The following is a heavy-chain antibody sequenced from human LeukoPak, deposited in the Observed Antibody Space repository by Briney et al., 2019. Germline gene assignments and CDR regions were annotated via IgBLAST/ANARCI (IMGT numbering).Heavy chain of an antibody. CDR3: ARGPTTVTRAFDY. Sequence: SETLSLTCTVSGGSISSYYWSWIRQPPGKGLEWIGYIYYSGSTNYNPSLKSRVTISVDTSKSQFSLNLNSVTAADTAVYYCARGPTTVTRAFDYWGQGTLVTVSS. D-gene: IGHD4-17*01. CDR2: IYYSGST. J-gene: IGHJ4*02. V-gene: IGHV4-59*12. CDR1: GGSISSYY.